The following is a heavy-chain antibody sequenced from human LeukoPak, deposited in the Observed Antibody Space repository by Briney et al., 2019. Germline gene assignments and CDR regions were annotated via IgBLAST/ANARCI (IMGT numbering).Heavy chain of an antibody. CDR2: INSDGSST. J-gene: IGHJ6*02. CDR1: GFTFSSYW. Sequence: GGSLRLSCAASGFTFSSYWMHWVRQAPGKGLVWVSRINSDGSSTGYADSVKGRFTISRDNAKNSLYLQMNSLRAEDTAVYYCARDNYYYYYGMDVWGQGTTVTVSS. CDR3: ARDNYYYYYGMDV. V-gene: IGHV3-74*01.